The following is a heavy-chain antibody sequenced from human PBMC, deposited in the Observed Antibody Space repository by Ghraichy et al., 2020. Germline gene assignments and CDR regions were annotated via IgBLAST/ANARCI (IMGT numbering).Heavy chain of an antibody. V-gene: IGHV3-7*01. Sequence: GESLNISCTASGFTFSNYWMGWVRQAPGKGLEWVANIKQAGSEKHYVGSVEGRFTISRDNAKTSVYLQMNSLRAEDTAVYYCARAAYYYDRSDYWGRGTLVTVSS. CDR1: GFTFSNYW. D-gene: IGHD3-22*01. CDR2: IKQAGSEK. CDR3: ARAAYYYDRSDY. J-gene: IGHJ4*02.